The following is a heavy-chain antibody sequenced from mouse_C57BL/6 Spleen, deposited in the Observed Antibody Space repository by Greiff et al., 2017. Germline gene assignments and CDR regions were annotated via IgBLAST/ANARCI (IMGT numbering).Heavy chain of an antibody. Sequence: EVKLMESGGGLVKPGGSLKLSCAASGFTFSDYGMHWVRQAPEKGLEWVAYISSCSSTISYADTVKGRFTISRDNAKNTRFLQMTSLRSEDTAMYYCARGKGFMDYWGQGTSVTVSS. CDR1: GFTFSDYG. J-gene: IGHJ4*01. V-gene: IGHV5-17*01. CDR2: ISSCSSTI. CDR3: ARGKGFMDY.